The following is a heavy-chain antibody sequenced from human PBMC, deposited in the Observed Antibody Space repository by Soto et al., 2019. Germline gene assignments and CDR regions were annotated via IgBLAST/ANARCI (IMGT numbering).Heavy chain of an antibody. CDR2: IDVGSANA. V-gene: IGHV1-58*01. Sequence: GASVKVYCKTSGFTFSSSAVHWVRQARGHRPQWIGWIDVGSANANYAQMLQERVTISRDMSTSTAYMELSSLRSEDTAVYYCAAITIFGVAIPSAFDIWGLGTMVTVSS. D-gene: IGHD3-3*01. J-gene: IGHJ3*02. CDR1: GFTFSSSA. CDR3: AAITIFGVAIPSAFDI.